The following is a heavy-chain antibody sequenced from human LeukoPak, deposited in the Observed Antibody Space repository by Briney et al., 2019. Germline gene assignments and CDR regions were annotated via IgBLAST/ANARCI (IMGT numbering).Heavy chain of an antibody. D-gene: IGHD2-21*02. CDR1: GGSISSGGYS. J-gene: IGHJ3*02. CDR3: AREASYCGGDCFCPFDI. Sequence: SGTLSLTCAVSGGSISSGGYSWSWIRQPPGKGLEWIGYIYHSGSTYYNPSLKSRGTISVDRSKNQFSLKLNSMTAADTAVYYCAREASYCGGDCFCPFDIWGQGTMVTVSS. CDR2: IYHSGST. V-gene: IGHV4-30-2*01.